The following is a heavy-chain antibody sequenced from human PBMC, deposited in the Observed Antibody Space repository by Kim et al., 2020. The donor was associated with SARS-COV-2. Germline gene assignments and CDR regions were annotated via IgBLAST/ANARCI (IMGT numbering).Heavy chain of an antibody. CDR2: IYYSGST. J-gene: IGHJ4*02. V-gene: IGHV4-59*01. Sequence: SETLSLTCTVSGGSISSYYWSWIRQPPGKGLEWIGYIYYSGSTNYNPSLKSRVTISVDTSKNQFSLKLSSVTAADTAVYYCARMLNYDFWSGYGFDYWGQGTLVTVSS. CDR1: GGSISSYY. CDR3: ARMLNYDFWSGYGFDY. D-gene: IGHD3-3*01.